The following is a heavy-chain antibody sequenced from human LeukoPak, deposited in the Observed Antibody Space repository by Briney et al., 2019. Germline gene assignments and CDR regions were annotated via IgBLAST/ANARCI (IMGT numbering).Heavy chain of an antibody. V-gene: IGHV1-69*13. CDR3: ARGYTQAATYFNY. CDR2: IIPIFGTA. J-gene: IGHJ4*02. D-gene: IGHD2-15*01. Sequence: GASVKVSCKTSGGTFRSFTISWMRQAPGQGLEWMGGIIPIFGTANYEQQFQGRVMVTADESTSTAYMELSSLRSEDTAVYYCARGYTQAATYFNYWGQGTLVTVSS. CDR1: GGTFRSFT.